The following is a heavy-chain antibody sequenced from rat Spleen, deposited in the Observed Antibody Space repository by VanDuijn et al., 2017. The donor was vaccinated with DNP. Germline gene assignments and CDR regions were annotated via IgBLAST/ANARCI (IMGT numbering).Heavy chain of an antibody. D-gene: IGHD1-12*02. V-gene: IGHV5-25*01. Sequence: EVQLVESGGGLVQPGRSMKLSCAASGFTFSNYYMAWVRQAPGRGLEWVASISNTGDHTYYSDSVKGRFSLSRDNAKSTLYLQMDSLRSEDTATFYGARPDGSYYYFDYWGQGVMVTVSS. CDR2: ISNTGDHT. CDR1: GFTFSNYY. J-gene: IGHJ2*01. CDR3: ARPDGSYYYFDY.